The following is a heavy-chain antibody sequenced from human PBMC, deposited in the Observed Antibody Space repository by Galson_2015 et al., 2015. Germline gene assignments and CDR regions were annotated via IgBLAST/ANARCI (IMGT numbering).Heavy chain of an antibody. CDR1: GGSISSSSCY. J-gene: IGHJ3*02. CDR3: ASNTRYNDAFDI. V-gene: IGHV4-39*01. CDR2: IYYSGST. Sequence: SETLSLTCTVSGGSISSSSCYWGWLRQPPGKGLEWIGSIYYSGSTYYNPSLKSRVTISVYTSKNQFSLKLRSVTAADTAVYYCASNTRYNDAFDIWGQGTMVTVSS. D-gene: IGHD1-1*01.